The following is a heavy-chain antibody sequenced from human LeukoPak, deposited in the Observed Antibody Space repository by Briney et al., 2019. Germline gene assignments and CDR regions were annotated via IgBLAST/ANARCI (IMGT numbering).Heavy chain of an antibody. CDR1: GGTFSSYA. CDR2: IIPIFGTA. V-gene: IGHV1-69*05. CDR3: GSSAPRIVGASKGLSD. Sequence: SVKVSCKASGGTFSSYAISWVRQAPGQGLEWMGRIIPIFGTANYAQKFQGRGTITTDESTSTAYMELSSLRAEDTAVYYCGSSAPRIVGASKGLSDWGQGTLVTVSS. D-gene: IGHD1-26*01. J-gene: IGHJ4*02.